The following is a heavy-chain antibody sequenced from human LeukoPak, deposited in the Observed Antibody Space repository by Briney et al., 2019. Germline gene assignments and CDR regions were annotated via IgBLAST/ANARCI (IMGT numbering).Heavy chain of an antibody. CDR3: SRISKGSLGLYFYYMDV. CDR2: IRSETYGGTT. J-gene: IGHJ6*03. V-gene: IGHV3-49*03. D-gene: IGHD2-21*01. CDR1: GFSFADYA. Sequence: GGSLTLSCSASGFSFADYAIIWFRQAPGKGLEWAAFIRSETYGGTTEYAASVKGRFIISRDDSKSVAYLQMSSLKTEDTGVYYCSRISKGSLGLYFYYMDVWGKGTTVTVSS.